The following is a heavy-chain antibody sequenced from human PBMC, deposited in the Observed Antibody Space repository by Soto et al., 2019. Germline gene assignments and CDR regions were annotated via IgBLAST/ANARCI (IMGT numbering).Heavy chain of an antibody. D-gene: IGHD3-3*01. CDR3: ARVDFWSGAVDY. CDR2: ISSSSSYI. Sequence: PGGSLRLSCAASGFTFSSYSMNWVRQAPGKGLEWVSSISSSSSYIYYADSVKGRFTISRDNAKNSLYLQMNSLRAEDTAVYYCARVDFWSGAVDYWGQGTLVTVSS. V-gene: IGHV3-21*01. CDR1: GFTFSSYS. J-gene: IGHJ4*02.